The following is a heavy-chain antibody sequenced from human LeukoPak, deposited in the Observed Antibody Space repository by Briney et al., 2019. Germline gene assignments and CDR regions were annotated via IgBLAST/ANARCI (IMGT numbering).Heavy chain of an antibody. Sequence: TSQTLSLTCTVSGGSISSGDYYWSWIRQPPGKDLEWIGYIYYSGSTYYNPSLKSRVTISVDTSKNQFSLKLSSVTAADTAVYYCARESDSSGEFDYWGQGTLVTVSS. J-gene: IGHJ4*02. CDR1: GGSISSGDYY. CDR2: IYYSGST. CDR3: ARESDSSGEFDY. V-gene: IGHV4-30-4*08. D-gene: IGHD3-22*01.